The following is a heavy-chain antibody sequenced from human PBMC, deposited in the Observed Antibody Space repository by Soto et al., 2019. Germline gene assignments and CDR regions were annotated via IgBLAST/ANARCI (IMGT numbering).Heavy chain of an antibody. D-gene: IGHD4-17*01. J-gene: IGHJ4*02. CDR3: ARLVGDYIRLFDH. V-gene: IGHV4-4*02. CDR2: IYHSGNT. CDR1: GGSISSSYW. Sequence: SETLSLTCAVSGGSISSSYWWSWVRQPPGKGLEWIGEIYHSGNTNYNPSLKSRVTISVDKSKNQFTLKLSSVTAADSAVYYCARLVGDYIRLFDHWGQGTLVTVSS.